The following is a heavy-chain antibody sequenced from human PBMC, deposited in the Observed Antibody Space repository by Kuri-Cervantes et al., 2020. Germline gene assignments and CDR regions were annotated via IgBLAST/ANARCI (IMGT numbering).Heavy chain of an antibody. V-gene: IGHV4-4*07. D-gene: IGHD2-15*01. CDR3: ARLLGYCSGGSCNWFDP. Sequence: GSLRLSCTVPGGSISSYYWSWIRQPPGKGLEWIGRIYISGTTNYNPSLKSRVTISVDKSTNQFSLKLSSVTAADTAMYYCARLLGYCSGGSCNWFDPWGQGTLVTVSS. CDR2: IYISGTT. CDR1: GGSISSYY. J-gene: IGHJ5*02.